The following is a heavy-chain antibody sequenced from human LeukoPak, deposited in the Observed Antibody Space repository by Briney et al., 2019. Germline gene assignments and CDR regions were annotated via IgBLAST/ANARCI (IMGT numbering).Heavy chain of an antibody. CDR3: ARLVGSSSYYFDN. J-gene: IGHJ4*02. CDR1: GGSISSGGYY. V-gene: IGHV4-30-2*02. Sequence: SQTLSLTCTVSGGSISSGGYYWSWIRQPPGKGLEWIGYIYHSGSTYYNPSLKSRVTISVDTSKNQFSLKLNSVTVADTAVYYCARLVGSSSYYFDNWGQGTLVTVSS. CDR2: IYHSGST. D-gene: IGHD6-13*01.